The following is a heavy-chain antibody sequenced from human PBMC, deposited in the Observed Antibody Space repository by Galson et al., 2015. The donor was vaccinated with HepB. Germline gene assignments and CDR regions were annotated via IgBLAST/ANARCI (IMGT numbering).Heavy chain of an antibody. D-gene: IGHD2-2*01. CDR1: GGTFSRYT. Sequence: SVKVSCKASGGTFSRYTISWVRQVPGQGLEWMGIINPSGGSTSYAQKFQGRVTMTRDTSTSTVYMELSSLRSEDTAVYYCARDLYGGAKSPIVVVPAANYWGQGTLVTVSS. J-gene: IGHJ4*02. CDR2: INPSGGST. V-gene: IGHV1-46*01. CDR3: ARDLYGGAKSPIVVVPAANY.